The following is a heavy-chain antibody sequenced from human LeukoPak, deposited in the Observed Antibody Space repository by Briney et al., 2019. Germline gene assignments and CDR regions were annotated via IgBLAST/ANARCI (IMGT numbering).Heavy chain of an antibody. CDR1: GGSFSSYY. V-gene: IGHV4-34*01. Sequence: SETLSLTCALYGGSFSSYYWNWIRQSPGKGLQWIAEINHSGSTNYNPSLKSRVTISVDTSKNQFSLKLSSVTAADTAVYYCARHIRSSGWYYNWFDPWGQGTLVTVSS. J-gene: IGHJ5*02. CDR2: INHSGST. D-gene: IGHD6-19*01. CDR3: ARHIRSSGWYYNWFDP.